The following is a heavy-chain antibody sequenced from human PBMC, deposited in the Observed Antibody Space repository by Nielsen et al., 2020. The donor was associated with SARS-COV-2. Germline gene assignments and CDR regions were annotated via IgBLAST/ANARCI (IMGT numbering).Heavy chain of an antibody. D-gene: IGHD2-15*01. CDR1: GFTFDDYA. Sequence: GGSLRLSCAASGFTFDDYAMHWVRQAPGKGLEWVSGISWNSGSIGYADSVKDRFTISRDNAKNSLYLQMNSLRAEDTALYYCAKDIGYCSGGSCSYYYGMDVWGQGTTVTVSS. CDR2: ISWNSGSI. V-gene: IGHV3-9*01. J-gene: IGHJ6*02. CDR3: AKDIGYCSGGSCSYYYGMDV.